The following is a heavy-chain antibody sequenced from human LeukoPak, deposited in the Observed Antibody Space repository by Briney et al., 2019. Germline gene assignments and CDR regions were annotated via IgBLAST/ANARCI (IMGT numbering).Heavy chain of an antibody. CDR3: ARDVWFDP. J-gene: IGHJ5*02. CDR2: ISSGGSTI. Sequence: GGSLRLSCAASGFTVSSNYMSWVRQAPGKGLEWVSYISSGGSTIYYADSVKGRFTVSRDNAKNSLYLQMNSLRAEDTALYYCARDVWFDPWGQGTLVTVSS. V-gene: IGHV3-11*04. CDR1: GFTVSSNY.